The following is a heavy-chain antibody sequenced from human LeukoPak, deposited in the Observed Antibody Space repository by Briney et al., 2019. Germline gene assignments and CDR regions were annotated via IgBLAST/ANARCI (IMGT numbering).Heavy chain of an antibody. CDR3: ASLDYDFWSGYLYYFDY. J-gene: IGHJ4*02. CDR2: INHSGST. D-gene: IGHD3-3*01. V-gene: IGHV4-34*01. Sequence: SETLSLTCAVYGGSFSGYYWSWIRQPPGKGLEWIGEINHSGSTNYNPSLKSRVTISVDTSKNQFSLKLSSVTAADTAVYYCASLDYDFWSGYLYYFDYWGREPWSPSPQ. CDR1: GGSFSGYY.